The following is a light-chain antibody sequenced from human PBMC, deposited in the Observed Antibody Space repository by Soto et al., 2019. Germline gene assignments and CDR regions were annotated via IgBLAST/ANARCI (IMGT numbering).Light chain of an antibody. CDR2: GAS. V-gene: IGKV3-20*01. Sequence: EIVLTQSPGTLSLSPGERATLSCRASQSVSSSYLAWYQQQPGKAPRLLIYGASSRATGIPDRFSGSGSGTDFTLTISRLEPEDFAVYYCPQYGSSTWTFGQGTKVEIK. CDR3: PQYGSSTWT. CDR1: QSVSSSY. J-gene: IGKJ1*01.